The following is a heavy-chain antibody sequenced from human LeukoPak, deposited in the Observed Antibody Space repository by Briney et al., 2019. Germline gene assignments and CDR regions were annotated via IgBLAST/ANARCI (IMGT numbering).Heavy chain of an antibody. V-gene: IGHV1-69*04. Sequence: SVKVSCKASGGTFSSYAFNWVRQAPGQGLEWVGRIIPLLGITNHAQELQGRVTVTADTATNTAYMELSSLIPDDTAVYYCARARTMITFGGVRHAFDIWGQGTLVTVSS. CDR1: GGTFSSYA. J-gene: IGHJ3*02. D-gene: IGHD3-16*01. CDR3: ARARTMITFGGVRHAFDI. CDR2: IIPLLGIT.